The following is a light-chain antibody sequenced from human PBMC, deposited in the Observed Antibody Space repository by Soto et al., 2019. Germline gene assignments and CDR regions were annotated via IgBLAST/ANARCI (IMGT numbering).Light chain of an antibody. V-gene: IGLV2-11*01. Sequence: QSALTQPRSLSGSPGQSVTISCTGTSTNVGSYNFVSWYQQHPGKAPKFVIYDVSRRPSGVPDRFSGSRSGNTASLTISGLQAEDEADYYCCSYAGSYTLIFGGGTELTVL. CDR3: CSYAGSYTLI. J-gene: IGLJ2*01. CDR1: STNVGSYNF. CDR2: DVS.